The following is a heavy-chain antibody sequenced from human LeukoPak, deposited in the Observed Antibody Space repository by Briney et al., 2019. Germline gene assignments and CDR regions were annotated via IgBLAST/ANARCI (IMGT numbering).Heavy chain of an antibody. V-gene: IGHV4-30-4*01. CDR1: GGSISSGDYY. Sequence: PSETLSLTCTVSGGSISSGDYYWSWFRQPPGKGLEWIGYIYYSGSTYYNPSLKSRVTISVDTSKNQFSLKLSSVTAADTAVYYCARAALGRYFDWLRPLDYWGQGTLVTVSS. CDR2: IYYSGST. J-gene: IGHJ4*02. D-gene: IGHD3-9*01. CDR3: ARAALGRYFDWLRPLDY.